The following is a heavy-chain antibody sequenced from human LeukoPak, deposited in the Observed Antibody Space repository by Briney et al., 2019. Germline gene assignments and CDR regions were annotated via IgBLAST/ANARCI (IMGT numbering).Heavy chain of an antibody. J-gene: IGHJ6*02. CDR3: ARLPSTDTAILSPSDYYYNGMDV. D-gene: IGHD5-18*01. CDR1: GFTFSSYG. V-gene: IGHV3-33*01. Sequence: PWRSLRLSCAASGFTFSSYGMHWVRQAPGKGLEWVAVICYDGSNKYYADSVKGRFTISRDNSKNTLYLQMNSLRAEDTAVYYCARLPSTDTAILSPSDYYYNGMDVWGQGTTVTVSS. CDR2: ICYDGSNK.